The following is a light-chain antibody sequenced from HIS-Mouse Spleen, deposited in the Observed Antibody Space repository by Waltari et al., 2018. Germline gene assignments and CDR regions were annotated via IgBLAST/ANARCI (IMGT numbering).Light chain of an antibody. V-gene: IGLV2-14*03. CDR3: SSYTSSSTLV. CDR2: DVS. CDR1: SRDVGGYNS. Sequence: QSALSQPASVSGSPAQSNTISCTFTSRDVGGYNSVSWYQQHPGKAPKLMIYDVSNRPSGVSNRFSGSKSGNTASLTISGLQAEDEADYYCSSYTSSSTLVFGGGTKLTVL. J-gene: IGLJ2*01.